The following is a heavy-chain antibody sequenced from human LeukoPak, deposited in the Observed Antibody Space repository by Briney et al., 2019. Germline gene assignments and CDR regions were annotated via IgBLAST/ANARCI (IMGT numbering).Heavy chain of an antibody. D-gene: IGHD2-2*01. CDR3: AKDTYCSSTSCYLAFVYYYYGMDV. CDR2: ISYDGSNK. Sequence: GGSLRLSCAASGFTFSSYGMHWVRQAPGKGLEWVAVISYDGSNKHYADSVKGRFTISRDNSKNTLYLQMNSLRAEDTAVYYCAKDTYCSSTSCYLAFVYYYYGMDVWGKGTTVTVSS. CDR1: GFTFSSYG. J-gene: IGHJ6*04. V-gene: IGHV3-30*18.